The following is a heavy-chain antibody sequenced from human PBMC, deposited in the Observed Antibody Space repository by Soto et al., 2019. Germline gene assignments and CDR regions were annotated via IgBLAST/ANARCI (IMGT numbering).Heavy chain of an antibody. J-gene: IGHJ6*03. Sequence: PGGSLRLSCAASAFTFSSYWMSWVRQAPGKGLEWVANTKQDGSEKYYVDSVKGRFTISRDNAKNSLYLQMNSLRAEDTAVYYCALYLAMAPPSLGYIVVWGKRISVTV. D-gene: IGHD2-8*01. V-gene: IGHV3-7*01. CDR3: ALYLAMAPPSLGYIVV. CDR1: AFTFSSYW. CDR2: TKQDGSEK.